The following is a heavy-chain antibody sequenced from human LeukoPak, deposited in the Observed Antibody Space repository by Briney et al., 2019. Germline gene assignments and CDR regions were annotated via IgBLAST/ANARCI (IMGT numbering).Heavy chain of an antibody. J-gene: IGHJ4*02. CDR2: ISYDGNNK. CDR1: GFTFNNYA. D-gene: IGHD3-10*01. V-gene: IGHV3-30*04. CDR3: ARDGTSYYSNNRAYPGLFDF. Sequence: PGGSLRLSCVVSGFTFNNYAMAWVRQAPGKGLEWVSVISYDGNNKYYADSVQGRFTIPRDTSKNTLYLQMDSLGAEDTAMYFCARDGTSYYSNNRAYPGLFDFWGQGSLVTVSS.